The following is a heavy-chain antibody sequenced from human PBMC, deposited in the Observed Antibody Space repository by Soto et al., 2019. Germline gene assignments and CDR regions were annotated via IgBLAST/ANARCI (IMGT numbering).Heavy chain of an antibody. Sequence: SETLSLTCTVSGGSISSAVIYWSFIRLHPGNGQGGIGYIHNAGSPYYNPSLKSRVTISVDTSKSQFSLKLSSVTAADTAVYYCARDTGYYDSTGYYTSDHWGQGTLVTVS. CDR3: ARDTGYYDSTGYYTSDH. V-gene: IGHV4-30-4*08. D-gene: IGHD3-22*01. CDR1: GGSISSAVIY. CDR2: IHNAGSP. J-gene: IGHJ4*02.